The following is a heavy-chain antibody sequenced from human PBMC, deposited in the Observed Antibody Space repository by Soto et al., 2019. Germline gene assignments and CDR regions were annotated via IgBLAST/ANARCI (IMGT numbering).Heavy chain of an antibody. D-gene: IGHD2-15*01. CDR1: GGSISSSDYY. CDR2: IYYSGST. V-gene: IGHV4-39*01. Sequence: SETLSLTCTVSGGSISSSDYYWGWIRQPPGKGLEWIGSIYYSGSTYYNPSLKSRVTISVDTSKNQFSLKLSSVTAADTAVYYCARHTPAISISDHWGQGTLVTVSS. J-gene: IGHJ4*02. CDR3: ARHTPAISISDH.